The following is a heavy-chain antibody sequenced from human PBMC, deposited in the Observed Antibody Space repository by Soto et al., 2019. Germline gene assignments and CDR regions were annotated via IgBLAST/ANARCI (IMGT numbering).Heavy chain of an antibody. J-gene: IGHJ4*02. CDR1: GFTFSSYD. Sequence: VQLVESGVGLVQPGGSLRLSCAASGFTFSSYDMHWVRPVTGQGLEWVSAIGTAGDAYYPNSVKGRFTISRENAKNSVYLQLTSLRAGDTAVYYCARAFITGVLDYWGQGTLVTVSS. V-gene: IGHV3-13*04. CDR3: ARAFITGVLDY. D-gene: IGHD3-10*01. CDR2: IGTAGDA.